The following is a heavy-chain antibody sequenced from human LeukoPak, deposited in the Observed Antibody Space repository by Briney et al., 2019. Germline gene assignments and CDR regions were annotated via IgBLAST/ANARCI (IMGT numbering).Heavy chain of an antibody. CDR3: ARAGVRGSSTSWDFDY. D-gene: IGHD2-2*01. CDR1: GFTFSSYA. Sequence: GGSLRLSCAASGFTFSSYAMHWVRQAPGKGLEWVAVISYDGSNKYYADSVKGRFTISRDNSKNTLYLQMNSLRAEDTAVYYCARAGVRGSSTSWDFDYWGQGTLVTVSS. CDR2: ISYDGSNK. J-gene: IGHJ4*02. V-gene: IGHV3-30-3*01.